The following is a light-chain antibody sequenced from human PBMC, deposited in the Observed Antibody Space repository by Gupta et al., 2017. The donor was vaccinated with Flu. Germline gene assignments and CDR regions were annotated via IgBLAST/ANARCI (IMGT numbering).Light chain of an antibody. CDR2: GAS. V-gene: IGKV3-15*01. J-gene: IGKJ5*01. CDR1: QSVSNN. CDR3: QQYDKWPPIT. Sequence: EIVMTQSPATLSVSPGERATLSCRASQSVSNNVAWYQQKPGQAPRLLIYGASTRATGIAARFSGSGSGTEFTLTITSLQSEDFAVYYCQQYDKWPPITFGQGTRLDIK.